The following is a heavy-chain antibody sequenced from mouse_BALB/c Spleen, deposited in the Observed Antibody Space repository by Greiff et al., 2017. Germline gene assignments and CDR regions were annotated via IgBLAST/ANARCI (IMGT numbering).Heavy chain of an antibody. V-gene: IGHV5-12-2*01. J-gene: IGHJ4*01. CDR1: GFTFSSYT. D-gene: IGHD2-2*01. CDR3: ARENGYDSYAMDY. Sequence: EVQLVESGGGLVQPGGSLKLSCAASGFTFSSYTMSWVRQTPEKRLEWVAYISNGGGSTYYPDTVKGRFTISRDNAKNPLYLQMSSPKSEDTAMYYCARENGYDSYAMDYWGQGTSVTVSS. CDR2: ISNGGGST.